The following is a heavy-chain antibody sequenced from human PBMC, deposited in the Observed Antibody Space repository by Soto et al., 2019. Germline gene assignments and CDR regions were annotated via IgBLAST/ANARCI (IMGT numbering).Heavy chain of an antibody. Sequence: QVQLVQSGAEVKKPGASVKVSCKASGYNFTSYGISWVRQAPGQGLEWMGWISVYNGNTNYAQKLQGRVTMTTDTSTSPVYMELRSLRSDDTAVYYCARDRGYNWNYGWFDPWGQGTLVTVSS. D-gene: IGHD1-7*01. J-gene: IGHJ5*02. CDR1: GYNFTSYG. CDR3: ARDRGYNWNYGWFDP. CDR2: ISVYNGNT. V-gene: IGHV1-18*01.